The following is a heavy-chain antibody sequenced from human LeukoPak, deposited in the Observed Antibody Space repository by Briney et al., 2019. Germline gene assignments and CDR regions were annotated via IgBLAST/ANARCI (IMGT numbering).Heavy chain of an antibody. D-gene: IGHD3-3*01. CDR3: AKELNDFWSGYLKYNDAFDI. V-gene: IGHV3-23*01. Sequence: GGSLRLSCAASGLTFSSYAMSWVRQAPGKGLEWVSAISGSGGSTYYADSVKGRFTISRDNSKNTLYLQMNSLRAEDTAVYYCAKELNDFWSGYLKYNDAFDIWGQGTMVTVSS. CDR1: GLTFSSYA. J-gene: IGHJ3*02. CDR2: ISGSGGST.